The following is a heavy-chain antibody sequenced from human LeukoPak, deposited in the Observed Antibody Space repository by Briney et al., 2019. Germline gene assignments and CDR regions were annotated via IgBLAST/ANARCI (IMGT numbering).Heavy chain of an antibody. CDR1: GGTFSSYA. Sequence: GASVKVSCKASGGTFSSYAISWVRQAPGQGLEWMGWISAYNGNTNYAQKLQGRVTMTTDTSTSTAYMELRSLRSDDTAVYYCARQPPAAAGQYNWFDPWGQGTLVTVSS. CDR3: ARQPPAAAGQYNWFDP. V-gene: IGHV1-18*01. CDR2: ISAYNGNT. D-gene: IGHD6-13*01. J-gene: IGHJ5*02.